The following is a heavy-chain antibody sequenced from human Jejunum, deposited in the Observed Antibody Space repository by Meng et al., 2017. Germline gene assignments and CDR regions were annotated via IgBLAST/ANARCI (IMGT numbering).Heavy chain of an antibody. Sequence: VPLQESGPGLVKPRATLHLTCAVSGDSISSSYWWSWVRQSPGKGLEWIGEIYHSGTTNYNPSLKSRVTLSVDKSKNQFSLNLSSVTAADTAVYFCARDFEALNGVWGQGTLVTVFS. CDR3: ARDFEALNGV. J-gene: IGHJ1*01. CDR2: IYHSGTT. CDR1: GDSISSSYW. V-gene: IGHV4-4*01. D-gene: IGHD2-8*01.